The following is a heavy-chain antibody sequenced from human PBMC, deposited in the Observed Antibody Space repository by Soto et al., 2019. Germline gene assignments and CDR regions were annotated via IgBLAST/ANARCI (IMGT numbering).Heavy chain of an antibody. J-gene: IGHJ5*02. V-gene: IGHV1-69*01. D-gene: IGHD3-10*01. CDR3: ARARGRITMVRGVPVPFDP. CDR1: GGTFSSYA. Sequence: QVQLVQSGAEVKKPGSSVKVSCKASGGTFSSYAISWVRQAPGQGLEWMGGIIPIFGTATSAQKFQGRVTITADESTITAYMELSRLRCVDTAVYYCARARGRITMVRGVPVPFDPWGQGTLVTVSS. CDR2: IIPIFGTA.